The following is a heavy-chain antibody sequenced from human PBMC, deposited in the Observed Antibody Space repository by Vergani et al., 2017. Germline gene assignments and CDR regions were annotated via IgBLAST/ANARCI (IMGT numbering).Heavy chain of an antibody. V-gene: IGHV4-61*02. CDR3: ARGLNYYDSSGYYWKYYYYGMDV. CDR1: GGSISSGSYY. D-gene: IGHD3-22*01. Sequence: QVQLQESGPGLVKPSQTLSLTCTVSGGSISSGSYYWSWIRQPAGKGLEWIGRIYTSGSTNYNPSLKSQVTISVDTSKNQFSLKLSSVTAADTAVYYCARGLNYYDSSGYYWKYYYYGMDVWGQGTTVTVSS. J-gene: IGHJ6*02. CDR2: IYTSGST.